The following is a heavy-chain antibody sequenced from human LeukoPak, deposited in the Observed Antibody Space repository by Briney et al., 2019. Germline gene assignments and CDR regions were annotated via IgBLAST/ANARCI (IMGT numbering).Heavy chain of an antibody. CDR1: GYTLTELS. V-gene: IGHV1-24*01. CDR3: ATARITMTTAGSRLDY. CDR2: FDPEDGET. J-gene: IGHJ4*02. D-gene: IGHD3-22*01. Sequence: GASVKVSCKVSGYTLTELSMYWVRQAPGQGLEWMGGFDPEDGETIYAQKFQGRVTMTEDTSTDTAYMELSSPRSDDTAVYYCATARITMTTAGSRLDYWGQGTLVTVSS.